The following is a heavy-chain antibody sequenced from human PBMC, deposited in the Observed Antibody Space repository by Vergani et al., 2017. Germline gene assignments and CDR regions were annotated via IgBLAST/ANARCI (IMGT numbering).Heavy chain of an antibody. CDR2: IKQDGSEK. V-gene: IGHV3-7*03. D-gene: IGHD6-13*01. J-gene: IGHJ4*02. CDR3: AKTGGSSWGEFDY. Sequence: EVQLLESGGGLVQPGGSLRLSCAASGFIFSSYWMSWVRQAPGKGLEWVANIKQDGSEKYYVDSVKGRFTISRDNAKNSLYLQMNSLRAEDTALYYCAKTGGSSWGEFDYWGQGTLVTVSS. CDR1: GFIFSSYW.